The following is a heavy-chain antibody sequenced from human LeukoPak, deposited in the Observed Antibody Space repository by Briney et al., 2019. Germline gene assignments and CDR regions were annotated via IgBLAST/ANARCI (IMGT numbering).Heavy chain of an antibody. D-gene: IGHD2-15*01. V-gene: IGHV1-2*02. J-gene: IGHJ5*02. CDR2: VNPNRGGT. Sequence: ASVKVSCKASGDTFTGYYMHWVRQTPGQGGEWMGWVNPNRGGTSYAQKFQGRVTLTRDTSISTAYMELSRLRSDDTAVYYCARARYCSAGSCSPTYHRFDPWGQGTLVTVSS. CDR1: GDTFTGYY. CDR3: ARARYCSAGSCSPTYHRFDP.